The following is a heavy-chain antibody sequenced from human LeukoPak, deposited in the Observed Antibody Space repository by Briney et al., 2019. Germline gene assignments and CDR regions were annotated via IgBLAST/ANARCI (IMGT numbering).Heavy chain of an antibody. CDR1: GFTFSSYE. D-gene: IGHD2-2*01. CDR3: ARGYCSSTSCSTTNDY. J-gene: IGHJ4*02. CDR2: INSSGSTI. Sequence: PGGSLRLSCAASGFTFSSYEMNWVRQAPGKGLEWVSYINSSGSTIYYADSVKGRFTISRDNAKNSLYLQMNSLRAEDTAVYYCARGYCSSTSCSTTNDYWGQGTLVTVSS. V-gene: IGHV3-48*03.